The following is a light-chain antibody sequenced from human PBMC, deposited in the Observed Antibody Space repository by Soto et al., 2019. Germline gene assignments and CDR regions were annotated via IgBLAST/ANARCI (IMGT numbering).Light chain of an antibody. CDR2: EGS. V-gene: IGLV2-23*01. CDR1: SSDVGSYNL. Sequence: QSVLTQPASVSGSPGQSITISCTGTSSDVGSYNLVSWYQQHPGKAPKLMIYEGSKRPSGVSNRFSGSKSGNTASLTISGLQAEDEADYYCCSYAGIGVFGGGTKLTVL. CDR3: CSYAGIGV. J-gene: IGLJ2*01.